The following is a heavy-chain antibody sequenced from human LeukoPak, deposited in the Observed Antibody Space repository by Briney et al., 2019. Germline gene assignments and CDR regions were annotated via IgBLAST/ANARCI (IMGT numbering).Heavy chain of an antibody. V-gene: IGHV1-2*02. Sequence: GASVKVSCKASGYTFTGYYMHWVRQAPGQGLEWMGWINPSSGGTNYAQKFQGRVTMTRDTSISTAYMELSRLRSDDTAVYYCARTSSGYYPTLDAFDIWGQGTMVTVSS. D-gene: IGHD3-22*01. CDR1: GYTFTGYY. J-gene: IGHJ3*02. CDR2: INPSSGGT. CDR3: ARTSSGYYPTLDAFDI.